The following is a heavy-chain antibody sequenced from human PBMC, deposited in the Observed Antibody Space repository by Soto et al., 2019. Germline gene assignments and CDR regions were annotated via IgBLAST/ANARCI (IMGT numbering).Heavy chain of an antibody. Sequence: PSETLSLTCAVSGGSISSGGYSWSWIRQPPGKGLEWIGYIYHSGSTYYNPSLKSRVTISVDRSKNQFSLKLSSVTAADTAVYYCASRRELLPFDYWGQGTLVTVSS. CDR2: IYHSGST. CDR3: ASRRELLPFDY. J-gene: IGHJ4*02. CDR1: GGSISSGGYS. D-gene: IGHD1-26*01. V-gene: IGHV4-30-2*01.